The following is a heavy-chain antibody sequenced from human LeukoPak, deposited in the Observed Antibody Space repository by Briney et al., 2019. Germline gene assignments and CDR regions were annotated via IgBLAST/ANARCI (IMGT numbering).Heavy chain of an antibody. Sequence: GGSLRLSCAASGFTFSSYAMSWIRQAPGKGLEWVSYISSSGSTIYYADSVKGRFTISRDNAKNSLYLQMNSLRAEDTAVYYCARSLDSYDFWSGYAYYYYGMDVWGQGTTVTVSS. J-gene: IGHJ6*02. CDR3: ARSLDSYDFWSGYAYYYYGMDV. V-gene: IGHV3-11*01. D-gene: IGHD3-3*01. CDR1: GFTFSSYA. CDR2: ISSSGSTI.